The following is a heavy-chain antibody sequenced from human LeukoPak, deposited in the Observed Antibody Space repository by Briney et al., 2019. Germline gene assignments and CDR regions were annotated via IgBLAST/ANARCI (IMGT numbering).Heavy chain of an antibody. V-gene: IGHV4-61*02. CDR3: ARGLWGSCSSISCPPNYSYYYMDV. CDR2: IYTSVST. CDR1: GGSISSGSYY. J-gene: IGHJ6*03. D-gene: IGHD2-2*01. Sequence: PSQTLSLTCTVSGGSISSGSYYWSWIPQPAGKGLEWIGRIYTSVSTNYNPSLKSRVSISIDTSKNQFSLKLSSVTAADTAVYYCARGLWGSCSSISCPPNYSYYYMDVWGKGTTVTISS.